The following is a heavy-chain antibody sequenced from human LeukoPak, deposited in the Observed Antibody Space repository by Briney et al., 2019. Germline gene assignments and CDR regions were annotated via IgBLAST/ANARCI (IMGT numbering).Heavy chain of an antibody. Sequence: GGSLRLSCVDSGFTFTNAWMSWVRQAPGKGLEWVSAISGSGGSTYYADSVKGRFTISRDNSKNTLYLQMNSLRAEDTAVYYCALPRHYYDSSGYYGAFDIWGQGTMVTVSS. CDR3: ALPRHYYDSSGYYGAFDI. CDR1: GFTFTNAW. J-gene: IGHJ3*02. D-gene: IGHD3-22*01. CDR2: ISGSGGST. V-gene: IGHV3-23*01.